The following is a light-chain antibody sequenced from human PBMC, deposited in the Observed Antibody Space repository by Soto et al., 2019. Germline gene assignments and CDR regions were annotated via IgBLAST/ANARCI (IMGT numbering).Light chain of an antibody. CDR3: GTWDTSLGGGV. J-gene: IGLJ2*01. CDR2: ENN. CDR1: RSNIETTY. V-gene: IGLV1-51*02. Sequence: QTVVTQPTSVSAAPGQKVPIPCSGSRSNIETTYVSWYQQLPGTAPKRLIYENNRRPSGIPDRLSGSKSGTSATLDSTGLQTGDEADYYCGTWDTSLGGGVFGGGTKLTV.